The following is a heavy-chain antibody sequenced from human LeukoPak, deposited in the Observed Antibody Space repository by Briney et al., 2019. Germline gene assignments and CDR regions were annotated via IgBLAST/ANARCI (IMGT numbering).Heavy chain of an antibody. CDR3: ARGRLDY. J-gene: IGHJ4*02. CDR2: INHSGST. CDR1: GGSFSGYY. Sequence: SETLSLTCAVYGGSFSGYYWSWIRQPPGKGLEWIGEINHSGSTNYNPSLKSRVTISVDTSKNQFSLKLSSVTAADTAVYYCARGRLDYWGQGTPVTVSS. V-gene: IGHV4-34*01.